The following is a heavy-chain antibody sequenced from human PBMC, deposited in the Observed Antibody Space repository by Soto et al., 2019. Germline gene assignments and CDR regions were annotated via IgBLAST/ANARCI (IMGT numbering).Heavy chain of an antibody. V-gene: IGHV3-23*01. CDR1: GFTFSSYA. J-gene: IGHJ4*02. CDR3: AKDSSPTPFDY. CDR2: ISGSGGST. Sequence: GGCLRLSCADSGFTFSSYAMSWVRQAPGTGLEWVSAISGSGGSTYYADSVKGRFTISRDNSKNPLYLQMNSLRAEDTAEYYCAKDSSPTPFDYWGQGTLVTVSS.